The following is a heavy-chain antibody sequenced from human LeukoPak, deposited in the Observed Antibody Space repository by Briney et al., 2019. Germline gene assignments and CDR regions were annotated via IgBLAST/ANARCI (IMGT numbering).Heavy chain of an antibody. CDR2: INGDGSSS. V-gene: IGHV3-74*01. D-gene: IGHD2-2*01. Sequence: PGGSLRLSCAAPGFTFSSYWMHWVRQAPGKGLVWVSRINGDGSSSSHADSVKGRFTISRDNAKNTLYLQMNSLRAEDTAVYYCARGGSTSCLDWGQGTLVTVSS. CDR1: GFTFSSYW. J-gene: IGHJ4*02. CDR3: ARGGSTSCLD.